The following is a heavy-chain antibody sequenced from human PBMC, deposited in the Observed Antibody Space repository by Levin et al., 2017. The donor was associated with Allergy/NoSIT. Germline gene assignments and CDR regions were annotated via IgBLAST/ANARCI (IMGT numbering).Heavy chain of an antibody. CDR3: AKARGGIYSSNHHFDF. J-gene: IGHJ4*02. V-gene: IGHV3-30*18. Sequence: GSLRLSCAASGFTFSSYDIHWVRQAPGKGLEWVAVISYDGSNKYYADSVKGRFTISRDNSKNTLFLQMNSLRAEDTAVFYCAKARGGIYSSNHHFDFWGQGTLLTVSS. D-gene: IGHD6-13*01. CDR1: GFTFSSYD. CDR2: ISYDGSNK.